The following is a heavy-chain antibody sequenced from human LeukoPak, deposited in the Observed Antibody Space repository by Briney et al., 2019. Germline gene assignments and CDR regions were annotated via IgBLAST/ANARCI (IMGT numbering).Heavy chain of an antibody. V-gene: IGHV4-39*01. J-gene: IGHJ4*02. CDR1: GGSISSSSFF. Sequence: SETLSLTCTVSGGSISSSSFFWGWYRQPPGQGLEWIAAIHYSGKTHYNPSLNSRVTISADTSRNQFSLKLNSVTAADTAVYYCARLGHCSGGGSCHHDYWGQGTLVTVSS. CDR3: ARLGHCSGGGSCHHDY. D-gene: IGHD2-15*01. CDR2: IHYSGKT.